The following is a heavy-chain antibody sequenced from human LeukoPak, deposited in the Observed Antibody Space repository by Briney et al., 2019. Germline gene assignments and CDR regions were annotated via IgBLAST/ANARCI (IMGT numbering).Heavy chain of an antibody. Sequence: GVSPRLSCAASGFTFSSYAMSWVRQAPGKGLEWVSAISGSGGSTYYADSVKGRFTISRDNSKNTLYLQMNSLRAEDTAVYYCAKVRGGVRGVIIFQCFDYWGQGTLVTVSS. CDR1: GFTFSSYA. J-gene: IGHJ4*02. CDR2: ISGSGGST. CDR3: AKVRGGVRGVIIFQCFDY. V-gene: IGHV3-23*01. D-gene: IGHD3-10*01.